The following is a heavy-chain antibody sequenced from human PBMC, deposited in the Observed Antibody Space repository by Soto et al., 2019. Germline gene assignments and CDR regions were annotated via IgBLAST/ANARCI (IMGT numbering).Heavy chain of an antibody. D-gene: IGHD3-3*01. Sequence: QAQMVQSGPEGKKPGASVKVSCTSSGYRFNTYGISWVRQAPGQGLEWMGRISSYNVDTNYAEKFEDRLTMTTDTSTNTAYMALTSLRSDDTAVYFCARGHGEILGAMDVWGQGTSVTFSS. CDR3: ARGHGEILGAMDV. CDR2: ISSYNVDT. CDR1: GYRFNTYG. J-gene: IGHJ6*02. V-gene: IGHV1-18*01.